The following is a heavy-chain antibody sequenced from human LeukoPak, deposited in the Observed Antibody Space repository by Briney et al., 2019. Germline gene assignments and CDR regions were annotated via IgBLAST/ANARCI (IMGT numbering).Heavy chain of an antibody. CDR3: ASPCGGHWRYRGDAFDI. CDR2: IYHSGST. J-gene: IGHJ3*02. V-gene: IGHV4-38-2*01. Sequence: SETLSLTCAVSGYSISSGYYWGWIRQPPGKGLEWIGSIYHSGSTYYNPSLKSLVTISVDTSKYQFYLKLSSVTAADTAVYYCASPCGGHWRYRGDAFDIWGQGTMVTVSS. CDR1: GYSISSGYY. D-gene: IGHD2-21*01.